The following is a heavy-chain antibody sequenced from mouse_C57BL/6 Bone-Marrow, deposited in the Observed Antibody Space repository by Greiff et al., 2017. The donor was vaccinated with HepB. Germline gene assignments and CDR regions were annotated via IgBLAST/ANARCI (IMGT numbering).Heavy chain of an antibody. D-gene: IGHD2-10*02. V-gene: IGHV1-47*01. CDR3: ARRGYGKEYFDV. CDR2: FHPYNDDT. CDR1: GYTFTTYP. Sequence: VQGVESGAELVKPGASVKMSCKASGYTFTTYPIEWMKQNHGKSLEWIGNFHPYNDDTKYNEKFKGKATLTVEKSSSTVYLELSRLTSDDSAVYYCARRGYGKEYFDVWGTGTTVTVSS. J-gene: IGHJ1*03.